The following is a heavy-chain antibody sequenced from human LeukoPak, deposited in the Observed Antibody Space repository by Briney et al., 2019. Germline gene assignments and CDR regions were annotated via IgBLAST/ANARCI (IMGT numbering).Heavy chain of an antibody. CDR1: GYTFTTYD. V-gene: IGHV1-46*01. Sequence: ASVKVSCKASGYTFTTYDISWVRQAPGQGLEWMGVINPSGDGTNYPQRFQGRVTLTRDTSTSTVYMELTSLRSEDTAMYYCAKETPNTGWFDPWGQGTLVTVSS. CDR3: AKETPNTGWFDP. D-gene: IGHD1-14*01. CDR2: INPSGDGT. J-gene: IGHJ5*02.